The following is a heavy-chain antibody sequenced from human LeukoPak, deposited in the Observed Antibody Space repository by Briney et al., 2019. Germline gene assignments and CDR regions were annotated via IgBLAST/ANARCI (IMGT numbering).Heavy chain of an antibody. V-gene: IGHV2-5*01. CDR2: IYWNDDK. CDR1: GFSLSTGGVG. Sequence: SGPTLVNPTQTLTLTCTFSGFSLSTGGVGVGWIRQPPGKALEWLALIYWNDDKRYSPSLKSRLTITKDTSKNQVVLTMTNMDPVDTATYYCAHSGYDILTGSLYYFDYWGQGTLVTVSS. J-gene: IGHJ4*02. CDR3: AHSGYDILTGSLYYFDY. D-gene: IGHD3-9*01.